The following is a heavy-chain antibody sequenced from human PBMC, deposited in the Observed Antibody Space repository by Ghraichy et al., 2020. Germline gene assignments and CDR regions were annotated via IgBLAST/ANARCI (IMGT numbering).Heavy chain of an antibody. Sequence: GGSLRLSCAASGFTVSSYAMGWVRQAPGKGLEWVSAISGSGGHTYYADSVKGRVTISRDNSKNTLYLQMNSLRVEDTAVYFCAKGNYYASGSYGYDYWGQGTLVTVSS. CDR3: AKGNYYASGSYGYDY. D-gene: IGHD3-10*01. CDR2: ISGSGGHT. CDR1: GFTVSSYA. J-gene: IGHJ4*02. V-gene: IGHV3-23*01.